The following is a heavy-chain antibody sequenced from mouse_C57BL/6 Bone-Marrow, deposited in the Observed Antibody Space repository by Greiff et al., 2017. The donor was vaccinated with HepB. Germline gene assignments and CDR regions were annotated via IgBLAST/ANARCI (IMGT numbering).Heavy chain of an antibody. Sequence: QVQLQQPGAELVKPGASVKLSCKASGYTFTSYWMHWVKQRPGQGLEWIGVINPNYGTTSYNQKFKGKATLTVDQSSSTAYMQLNSLTSEDSAVYYCARGGYDIYAMDYWGQGTSVTVSS. V-gene: IGHV1-64*01. J-gene: IGHJ4*01. CDR2: INPNYGTT. CDR3: ARGGYDIYAMDY. CDR1: GYTFTSYW. D-gene: IGHD2-2*01.